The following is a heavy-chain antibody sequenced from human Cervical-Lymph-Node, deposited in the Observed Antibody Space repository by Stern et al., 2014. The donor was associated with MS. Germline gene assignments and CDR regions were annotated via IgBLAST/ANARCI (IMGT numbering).Heavy chain of an antibody. Sequence: QVQLVQSGAEVKKPGASVKVSCKASGDTFAVHWVRQAHGQRLEWMGRIITGNGDTNYSQKLQGRVTITRDTFASTAYMELRSLRSEDTAVYYCTSLSGPLDSWGQGTLVTVSS. CDR3: TSLSGPLDS. CDR2: IITGNGDT. D-gene: IGHD3-10*01. V-gene: IGHV1-3*04. J-gene: IGHJ5*01. CDR1: GDTFA.